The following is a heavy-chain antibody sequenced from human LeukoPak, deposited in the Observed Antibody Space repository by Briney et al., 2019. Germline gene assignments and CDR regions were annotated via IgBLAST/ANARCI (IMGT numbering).Heavy chain of an antibody. CDR3: AKDHYWSIDY. CDR1: GFDFSSNW. D-gene: IGHD3-3*01. V-gene: IGHV3-74*01. CDR2: IKGDGIST. J-gene: IGHJ4*02. Sequence: GGSLRLSCAASGFDFSSNWMHWVRHAPGQGLVWVSRIKGDGISTNYADSVKGRFTISRDTAKNTLYLQMNSLRAEDTGVYYCAKDHYWSIDYWGRGTLVTVSS.